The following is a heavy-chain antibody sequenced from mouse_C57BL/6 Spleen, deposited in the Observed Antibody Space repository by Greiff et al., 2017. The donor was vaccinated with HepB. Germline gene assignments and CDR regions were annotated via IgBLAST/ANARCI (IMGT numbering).Heavy chain of an antibody. V-gene: IGHV1-39*01. J-gene: IGHJ3*01. CDR2: INPNYGTT. CDR3: ASSYYSNSWFAY. D-gene: IGHD2-5*01. Sequence: VQLKESGPELVKPGASVKISCKASGYSFTDYNMNWVKQSNGKSLEWIGVINPNYGTTSYNQKFKGKATLTVDQSSSTAYMQLNSLTSEDSAVYYCASSYYSNSWFAYWGQGTLVTVSA. CDR1: GYSFTDYN.